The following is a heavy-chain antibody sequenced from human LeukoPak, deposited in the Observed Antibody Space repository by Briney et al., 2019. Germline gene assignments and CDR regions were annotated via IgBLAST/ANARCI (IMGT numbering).Heavy chain of an antibody. Sequence: SETLSLTCAVSGYSISSGYYWGWIRQPPGKGLEWIGSIYHSGSTYYNPSLKSRVTISVDTSKNQFSLKLSSVTAADTAVYYCARSGYSYGKRPFPVNYWGQGTLVTVS. V-gene: IGHV4-38-2*01. CDR2: IYHSGST. D-gene: IGHD5-18*01. CDR1: GYSISSGYY. J-gene: IGHJ4*02. CDR3: ARSGYSYGKRPFPVNY.